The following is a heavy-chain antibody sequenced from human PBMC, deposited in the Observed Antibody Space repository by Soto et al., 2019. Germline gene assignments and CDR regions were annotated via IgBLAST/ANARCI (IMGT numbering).Heavy chain of an antibody. D-gene: IGHD2-15*01. Sequence: QVQLVQSGAEVKKPGASVKVSCKASGYTFTNFGFSWVRQAPGQGLEWMGWISAYNGNTNYAQNFQGRVTMTTDTTTTTAYMELRSIRSDNTAGYYCARGETPKEYWGQINLVTVSS. V-gene: IGHV1-18*01. CDR3: ARGETPKEY. CDR1: GYTFTNFG. J-gene: IGHJ4*02. CDR2: ISAYNGNT.